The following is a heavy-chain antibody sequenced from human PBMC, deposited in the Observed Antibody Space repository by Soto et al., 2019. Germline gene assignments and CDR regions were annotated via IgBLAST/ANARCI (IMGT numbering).Heavy chain of an antibody. D-gene: IGHD3-10*01. J-gene: IGHJ4*02. V-gene: IGHV3-23*01. CDR1: GFTFNNNA. Sequence: EVQLLESGGGLVQPGGSLRLSCAASGFTFNNNAMTWVRQAPGKGLEWVSALSGGGDTTSYADSVKGRFTVSRHGSKNTLYLQRSRLRAEDTALYSCAKGRGGSGSLTPRVDFWGQGTLVTVSS. CDR3: AKGRGGSGSLTPRVDF. CDR2: LSGGGDTT.